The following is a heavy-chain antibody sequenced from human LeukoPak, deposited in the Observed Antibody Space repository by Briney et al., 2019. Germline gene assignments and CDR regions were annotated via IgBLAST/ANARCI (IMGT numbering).Heavy chain of an antibody. CDR3: ARRYSSGWYENWFDP. CDR2: IYYSGST. J-gene: IGHJ5*02. Sequence: TSETLSLTCTVSGGSISSYYWSWIRQPPGKGLEWIGYIYYSGSTNYNPSLKSRVTISVDTSKNQFSLKLSSVTAADTAVYYCARRYSSGWYENWFDPWGQGTLVTVSS. CDR1: GGSISSYY. D-gene: IGHD6-19*01. V-gene: IGHV4-59*08.